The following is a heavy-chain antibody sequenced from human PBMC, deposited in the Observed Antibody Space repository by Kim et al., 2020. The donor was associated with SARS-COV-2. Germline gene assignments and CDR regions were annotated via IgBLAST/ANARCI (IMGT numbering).Heavy chain of an antibody. CDR3: ARLTTY. Sequence: GGSLRLSCAASGFTFSSYNMNWIRQAPGKGLEWVSYISKSGDTIHYADSVRGRFIISRDNAKNSLFLQMNSLRDDDMGVYYCARLTTYWGQGILVTVSS. CDR1: GFTFSSYN. CDR2: ISKSGDTI. V-gene: IGHV3-48*02. J-gene: IGHJ4*02.